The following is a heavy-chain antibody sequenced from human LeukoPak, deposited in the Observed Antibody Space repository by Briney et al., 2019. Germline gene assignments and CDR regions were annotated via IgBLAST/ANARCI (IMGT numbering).Heavy chain of an antibody. Sequence: GGSLRLSCAASGFTLSTYAMSWVRQAPGKGLEWVSGIRGSGGATYYADSVKGRFTISRDNSKNTLYLQMNSLRAEDTAVYYCAKDDLGFGKLGYWGQGTLVTVSS. D-gene: IGHD3-10*01. CDR3: AKDDLGFGKLGY. V-gene: IGHV3-23*01. CDR2: IRGSGGAT. CDR1: GFTLSTYA. J-gene: IGHJ4*02.